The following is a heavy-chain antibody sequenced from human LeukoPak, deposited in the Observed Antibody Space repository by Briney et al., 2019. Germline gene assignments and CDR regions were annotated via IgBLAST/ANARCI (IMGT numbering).Heavy chain of an antibody. V-gene: IGHV3-11*01. CDR3: ARVSRSGYLIDY. CDR2: ISSSGSTK. D-gene: IGHD3-3*01. Sequence: KPGGSLRLSCTASGFTFSDYYMSWIRQAPGKGLEWVSYISSSGSTKYYADSVKGRFTISRDNAKNSLYLQMNSLRAEDTAVYYCARVSRSGYLIDYWGQGTLVTVSS. CDR1: GFTFSDYY. J-gene: IGHJ4*02.